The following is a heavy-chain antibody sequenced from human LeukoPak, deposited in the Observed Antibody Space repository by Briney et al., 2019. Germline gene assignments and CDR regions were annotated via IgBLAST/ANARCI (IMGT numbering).Heavy chain of an antibody. Sequence: GDSLKISCKGSGHTFSISWIGWVRQKPGEGLEWMGIIYVGDSDTRYNPSFQGQVTISADRSTSTAYLQWSSLKSSDTAIYYCARCGHYDAYRVSGQGTLVSVSS. J-gene: IGHJ3*01. CDR1: GHTFSISW. V-gene: IGHV5-51*01. CDR2: IYVGDSDT. CDR3: ARCGHYDAYRV. D-gene: IGHD2-21*02.